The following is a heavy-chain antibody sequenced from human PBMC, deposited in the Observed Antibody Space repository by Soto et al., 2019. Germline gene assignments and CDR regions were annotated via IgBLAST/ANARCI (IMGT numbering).Heavy chain of an antibody. CDR1: GCSITSSSYY. V-gene: IGHV4-39*01. Sequence: SETLSLTCTVSGCSITSSSYYWVLLRQTPGKGLEWIGSIYYSGNTYYNPSLKSRVTISVDTSKNQFSLKLSSVTAADTAVYYCARGTVRGVSGLEYWGQGTPVTVS. CDR3: ARGTVRGVSGLEY. D-gene: IGHD3-10*01. J-gene: IGHJ4*02. CDR2: IYYSGNT.